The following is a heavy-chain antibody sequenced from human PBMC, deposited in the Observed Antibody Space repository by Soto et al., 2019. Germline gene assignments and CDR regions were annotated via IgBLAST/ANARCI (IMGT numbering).Heavy chain of an antibody. CDR3: ARDRPPGYYDSSGYPYGMDV. Sequence: ASVKVSCKASGYTFTGYYMHRVRQAPGQGLEWMGWINPNSGGTNYAQKFQGWVTMTRDTSISTAYMELSRLRSDDTAVYYCARDRPPGYYDSSGYPYGMDVWGQGTTVTVSS. J-gene: IGHJ6*02. CDR2: INPNSGGT. CDR1: GYTFTGYY. D-gene: IGHD3-22*01. V-gene: IGHV1-2*04.